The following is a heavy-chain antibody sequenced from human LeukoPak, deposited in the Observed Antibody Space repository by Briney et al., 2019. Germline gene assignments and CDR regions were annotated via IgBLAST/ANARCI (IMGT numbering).Heavy chain of an antibody. D-gene: IGHD3-16*01. CDR2: ISYLSSHV. Sequence: GGSLRLSCSASGFTFSDYDMNWVRQAPGKGLEWVSSISYLSSHVYYGDSVKGRFSISRHNAKNSLYLQMNSLGAEDTAIYYCGRAFPPLRTSSAGDLWGQGILVTVSS. J-gene: IGHJ4*02. CDR3: GRAFPPLRTSSAGDL. CDR1: GFTFSDYD. V-gene: IGHV3-21*01.